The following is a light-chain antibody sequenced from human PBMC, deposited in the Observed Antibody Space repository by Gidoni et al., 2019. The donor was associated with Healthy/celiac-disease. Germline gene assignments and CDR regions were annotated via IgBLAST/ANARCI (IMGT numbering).Light chain of an antibody. CDR1: QIVYSY. CDR3: QQRSNWPPIT. CDR2: AAS. J-gene: IGKJ3*01. Sequence: ETVLTLAPATLSWSQGERATLSCSARQIVYSYLAWYHQKPVHAPRLLLSAASNRATGIPARFSGSGSGTDFSLTISSLEPEDFAVYYCQQRSNWPPITFXPXTKVDIK. V-gene: IGKV3-11*01.